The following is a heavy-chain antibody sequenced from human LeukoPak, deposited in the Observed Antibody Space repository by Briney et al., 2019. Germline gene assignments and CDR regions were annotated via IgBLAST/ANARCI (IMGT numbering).Heavy chain of an antibody. CDR3: AKGTYYYDSSGYYGGYYFDY. CDR1: GFTFSSYE. CDR2: ISSSGSTI. V-gene: IGHV3-48*03. Sequence: QAGGSLRLSCAASGFTFSSYEMNWVRQAPGKGLEWVSYISSSGSTIYYADSVKGRFTISRDNSKNTLYLQMNSLRAEDTAVYYCAKGTYYYDSSGYYGGYYFDYWGQGTLVTVSS. J-gene: IGHJ4*02. D-gene: IGHD3-22*01.